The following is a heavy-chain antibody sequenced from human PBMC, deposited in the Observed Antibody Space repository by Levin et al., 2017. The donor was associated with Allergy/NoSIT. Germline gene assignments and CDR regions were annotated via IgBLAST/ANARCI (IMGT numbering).Heavy chain of an antibody. CDR2: ISWNSGSI. D-gene: IGHD4-23*01. CDR3: AKDMRRVVTPGIDY. V-gene: IGHV3-9*01. Sequence: PGGSLRLSCAASGFTFDDYAMHWVRQAPGKGLEWVSGISWNSGSIGYADSVKGRFTISRDNAKNSLYLQMNSLRAEDTALYYCAKDMRRVVTPGIDYWGQGTLVTVSS. J-gene: IGHJ4*02. CDR1: GFTFDDYA.